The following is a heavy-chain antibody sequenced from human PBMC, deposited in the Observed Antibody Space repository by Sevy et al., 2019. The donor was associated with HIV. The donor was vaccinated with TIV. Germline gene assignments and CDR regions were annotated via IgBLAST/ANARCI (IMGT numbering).Heavy chain of an antibody. CDR2: ISWNSGGI. CDR3: AKDIAGYYDSSGYYSRYYYYGMDV. CDR1: GFTFDDYA. J-gene: IGHJ6*02. D-gene: IGHD3-22*01. V-gene: IGHV3-9*01. Sequence: GGSLRLSCAASGFTFDDYAMHWVRQAPGKGLEWVAGISWNSGGIGYADSVKGRFTISRDNAKNSLYLQMNSLRAEDTALHYCAKDIAGYYDSSGYYSRYYYYGMDVWGQGTTVTVSS.